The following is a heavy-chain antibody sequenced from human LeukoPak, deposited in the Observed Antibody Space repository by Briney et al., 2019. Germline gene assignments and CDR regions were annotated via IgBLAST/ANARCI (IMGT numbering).Heavy chain of an antibody. D-gene: IGHD6-13*01. J-gene: IGHJ6*02. V-gene: IGHV1-2*02. Sequence: ASVKVSCKASGYTFTGYYMHWVRQAPGQGPEWMGWINPNSGGTNYAQKFQGRVTMTRDTSISTAYMELSRLRSDDTAVYYCARDDTYSSSWSRYYYYYGMDVWGQGTTVTVSS. CDR2: INPNSGGT. CDR3: ARDDTYSSSWSRYYYYYGMDV. CDR1: GYTFTGYY.